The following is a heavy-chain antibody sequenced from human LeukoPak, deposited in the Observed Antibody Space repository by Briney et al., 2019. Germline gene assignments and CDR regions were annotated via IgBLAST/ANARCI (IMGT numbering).Heavy chain of an antibody. Sequence: SQTLSLTCAVYGGSFSGYYWSWIRQPPGKGLEWIGEINHSGSTIYNPSLKSRVTMSVDTSKPQFSLKLSSVTGVYTAVYYCARWPYCGGGTCYLDYWGQGTLVTVSS. D-gene: IGHD2-15*01. CDR1: GGSFSGYY. CDR2: INHSGST. CDR3: ARWPYCGGGTCYLDY. J-gene: IGHJ4*02. V-gene: IGHV4-34*01.